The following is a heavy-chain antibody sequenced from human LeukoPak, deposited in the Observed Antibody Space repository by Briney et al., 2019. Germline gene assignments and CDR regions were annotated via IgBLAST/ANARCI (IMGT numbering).Heavy chain of an antibody. CDR2: INPNSGGT. CDR1: GYTFTGYY. Sequence: GASVKVSCKXSGYTFTGYYMHWVRQAPGQGLEWMGWINPNSGGTNYAQKFQGRVTMTRDTSISTAYMELSRLRSDDTAVYYCARGPRGYYDSSGYGYWGQGTLVTVSS. CDR3: ARGPRGYYDSSGYGY. J-gene: IGHJ4*02. D-gene: IGHD3-22*01. V-gene: IGHV1-2*02.